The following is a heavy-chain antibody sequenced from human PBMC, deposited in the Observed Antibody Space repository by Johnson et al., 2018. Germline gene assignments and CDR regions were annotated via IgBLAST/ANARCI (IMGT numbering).Heavy chain of an antibody. CDR3: ATDDLMESPAG. V-gene: IGHV3-66*02. CDR2: IFSGGST. D-gene: IGHD3-3*01. CDR1: GFTVSSNY. Sequence: VQLQESGGGLVQPGGSLRLSCAASGFTVSSNYMSWVRQAPGKGLEWVSVIFSGGSTNYADSVRGRFIISRDYSKNTVYLPMNTLRAEDTAVYYWATDDLMESPAGWGRGATVTGSS. J-gene: IGHJ6*02.